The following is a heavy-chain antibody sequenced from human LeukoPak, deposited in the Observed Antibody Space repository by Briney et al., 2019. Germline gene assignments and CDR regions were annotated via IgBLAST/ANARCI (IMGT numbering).Heavy chain of an antibody. CDR1: GGSFSGYY. Sequence: PSETLSLTCAVYGGSFSGYYWSWIRQPPGKGLEWIGEINHSGSTNYNPSLKSRVTISVDTSKNQFSLKLSSVTAADTAVYYCARGPSAAGKENWGQGTLVTVSS. V-gene: IGHV4-34*01. J-gene: IGHJ4*02. CDR2: INHSGST. D-gene: IGHD6-13*01. CDR3: ARGPSAAGKEN.